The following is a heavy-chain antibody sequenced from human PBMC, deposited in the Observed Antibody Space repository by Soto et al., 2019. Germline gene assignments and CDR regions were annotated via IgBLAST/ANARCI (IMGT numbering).Heavy chain of an antibody. CDR1: GGSISSGDYY. CDR3: VREGGDNGFDP. V-gene: IGHV4-30-4*01. J-gene: IGHJ5*02. D-gene: IGHD3-16*01. CDR2: IYYSGST. Sequence: QVQLQESGPGLVKPSQTLSLTCTVSGGSISSGDYYWSWIRQPPGKGLEWIGYIYYSGSTFYNPSLKSRVTISLDTSKIQFSLKLSSVTAADTAVYYCVREGGDNGFDPWGQGTLVTVSS.